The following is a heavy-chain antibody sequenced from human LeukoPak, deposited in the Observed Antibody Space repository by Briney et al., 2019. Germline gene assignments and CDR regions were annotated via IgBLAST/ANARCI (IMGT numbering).Heavy chain of an antibody. CDR1: GFTFSSYA. CDR2: ISYDGSNK. Sequence: NPGGSLRLSCAASGFTFSSYAMHWVRQAPGKGLEWVAVISYDGSNKYYADSVKGRFTISRDNSKNTLYLQMNSLRAEDTAVYYCARDWGPHLLRGDVWFDPWGQGTLVTVSS. V-gene: IGHV3-30-3*01. J-gene: IGHJ5*02. CDR3: ARDWGPHLLRGDVWFDP. D-gene: IGHD3-3*01.